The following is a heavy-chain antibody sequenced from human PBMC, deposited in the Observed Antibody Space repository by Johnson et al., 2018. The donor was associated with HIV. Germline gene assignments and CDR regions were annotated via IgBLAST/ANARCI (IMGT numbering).Heavy chain of an antibody. Sequence: VQLVESGGGVVRPGGSLRLSCAASGFTFDDYGLAWVRQAPGKGLEWVSGINWNGGSTGYADSVTGRFTISRDNAKNSLYLQMNSLRGEDTALYYCARVQPVGGSYHDAFDIWGQGTMVTVSS. CDR3: ARVQPVGGSYHDAFDI. CDR1: GFTFDDYG. CDR2: INWNGGST. D-gene: IGHD1-1*01. V-gene: IGHV3-20*04. J-gene: IGHJ3*02.